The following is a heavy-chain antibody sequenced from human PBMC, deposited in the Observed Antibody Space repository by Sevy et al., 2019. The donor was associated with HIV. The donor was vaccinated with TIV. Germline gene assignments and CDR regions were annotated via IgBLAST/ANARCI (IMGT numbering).Heavy chain of an antibody. J-gene: IGHJ4*02. D-gene: IGHD6-19*01. CDR1: GFSFDDYA. CDR3: AKGAGWKVNSLCYISGFDY. Sequence: GGSLRLSCAASGFSFDDYAMYWVRHAPGKGLEWVSGITWHSDSIDYADSVRGRFTISRDNAKNSLYLQMNSLRREDMGVYYCAKGAGWKVNSLCYISGFDYWGQGTLVTVSS. V-gene: IGHV3-9*03. CDR2: ITWHSDSI.